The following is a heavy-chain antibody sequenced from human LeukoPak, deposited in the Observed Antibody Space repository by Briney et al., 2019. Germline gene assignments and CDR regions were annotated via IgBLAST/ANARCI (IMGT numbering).Heavy chain of an antibody. D-gene: IGHD1-1*01. CDR2: INSDGSST. CDR1: GFTFSSYW. CDR3: ATLDRGAKATRPGSPVDY. V-gene: IGHV3-74*01. J-gene: IGHJ4*02. Sequence: GGSLRLSCAASGFTFSSYWMHWVRQAPGKGLVWVSRINSDGSSTSYADSVKGRFTISRDNAKNTLYLQMNSLRAEDTAVYYCATLDRGAKATRPGSPVDYWGQGTLVTVSS.